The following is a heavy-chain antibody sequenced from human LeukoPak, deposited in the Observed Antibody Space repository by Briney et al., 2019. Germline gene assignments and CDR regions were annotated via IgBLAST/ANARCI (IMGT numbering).Heavy chain of an antibody. D-gene: IGHD6-19*01. CDR3: ARAIYSRAWYASDI. CDR1: GGSISSSY. J-gene: IGHJ3*02. Sequence: SETLSLTCSVSGGSISSSYWRWLRQAPGKGPEWIGYIFYTGSNDYSPSLKSRVTISVDTSKNQFSLRVNSVTAADTAVYYCARAIYSRAWYASDIWGQGTVVTVSA. CDR2: IFYTGSN. V-gene: IGHV4-59*01.